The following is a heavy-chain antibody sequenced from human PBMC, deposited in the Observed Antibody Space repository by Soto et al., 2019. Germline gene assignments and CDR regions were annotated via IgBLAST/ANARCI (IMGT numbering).Heavy chain of an antibody. CDR1: GYTFTGYY. Sequence: ASVKVSCKASGYTFTGYYMHWVRQAPGQGLEWMGWINPNSGGTNYAQKFQGRVTMTRDTSISTAYMELSRLRSDDTAVYYCARRRIKGRESIAARPYNWFDPWGQGTLVTVSS. J-gene: IGHJ5*02. CDR2: INPNSGGT. D-gene: IGHD6-6*01. CDR3: ARRRIKGRESIAARPYNWFDP. V-gene: IGHV1-2*02.